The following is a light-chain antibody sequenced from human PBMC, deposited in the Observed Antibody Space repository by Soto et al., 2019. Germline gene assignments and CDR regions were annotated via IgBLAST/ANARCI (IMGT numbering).Light chain of an antibody. Sequence: EIVMTQSPATLSVSPGERATLSCRASQTVNFNLAWYQQKPGQAPRLLIYGVSAMATGIPARFSGSGSGTEFTLTISSLQSEDFAVYYCQHYNNWPYSFGQGSKLEIK. CDR2: GVS. CDR1: QTVNFN. CDR3: QHYNNWPYS. J-gene: IGKJ2*03. V-gene: IGKV3-15*01.